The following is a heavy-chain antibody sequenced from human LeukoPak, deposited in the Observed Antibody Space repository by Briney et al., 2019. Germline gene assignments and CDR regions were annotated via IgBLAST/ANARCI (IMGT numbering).Heavy chain of an antibody. J-gene: IGHJ4*02. CDR2: VHYSGTA. CDR1: DGSITNYD. D-gene: IGHD4-17*01. CDR3: ARGYGDFRVEGRYFYS. V-gene: IGHV4-59*01. Sequence: SETLSLTCTVSDGSITNYDWSWVRQPPGKGLEFIGHVHYSGTANYNPSLESRVTISIDTSKKHFFLKLKSVTAADTAVYYCARGYGDFRVEGRYFYSWGQGTLVTVSS.